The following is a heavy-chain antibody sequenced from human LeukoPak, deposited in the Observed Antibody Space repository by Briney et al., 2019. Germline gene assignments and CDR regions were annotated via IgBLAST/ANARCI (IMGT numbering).Heavy chain of an antibody. CDR1: GFTFSSYW. V-gene: IGHV3-7*01. J-gene: IGHJ5*02. D-gene: IGHD6-19*01. Sequence: SGGSLRLSCAATGFTFSSYWMSWVRQAPGKGLEWVANIKQDGSEKYYVDSVKGRFTISRDNAKNSLYLQMNSLRAEDTAVYYCATHWRRITVAGPGGNWFDPWGQGALVTVSS. CDR2: IKQDGSEK. CDR3: ATHWRRITVAGPGGNWFDP.